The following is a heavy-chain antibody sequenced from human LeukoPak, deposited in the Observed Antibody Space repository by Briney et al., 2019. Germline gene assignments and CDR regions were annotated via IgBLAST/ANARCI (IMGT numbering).Heavy chain of an antibody. D-gene: IGHD1-26*01. J-gene: IGHJ4*02. CDR1: GFTFSDYA. CDR3: ARVNKRGSRPGGSPNAPGVGLDY. V-gene: IGHV3-30-3*01. CDR2: ISYDGSNK. Sequence: PGGSLRLSCAASGFTFSDYAMTWVRQAPGKGLEWVAVISYDGSNKYYADSVKGRFTISRDNSKNTLYLQMNSLRAEDTAVYYCARVNKRGSRPGGSPNAPGVGLDYWGQGTLVTVSS.